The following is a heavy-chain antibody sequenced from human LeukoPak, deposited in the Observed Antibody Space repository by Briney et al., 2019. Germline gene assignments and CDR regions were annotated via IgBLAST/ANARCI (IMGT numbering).Heavy chain of an antibody. J-gene: IGHJ3*02. CDR2: IYTSGST. V-gene: IGHV4-61*02. CDR3: ARESTVVTAILDAFDI. CDR1: GGSISSGSYY. D-gene: IGHD2-21*02. Sequence: PSETLSLTCTVSGGSISSGSYYWSWIRQPAGKGLEWIGRIYTSGSTNYNPSLKSRVTISVDTSKNQFSLKLSSVTAADTAVYYCARESTVVTAILDAFDIWGQGTMVTVSS.